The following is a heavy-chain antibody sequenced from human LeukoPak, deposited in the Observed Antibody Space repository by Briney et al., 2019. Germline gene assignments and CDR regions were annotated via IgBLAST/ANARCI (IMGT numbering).Heavy chain of an antibody. CDR2: IYYSGST. V-gene: IGHV4-30-4*08. D-gene: IGHD1-26*01. CDR1: GGSISSGDYY. Sequence: SETLSLTCTVSGGSISSGDYYWSWIRQPPGKGLEWIGYIYYSGSTYYNPSLKSRVTISVDTSKNQFSLKLSSVTAADTAVYYCARDHWEGYMDVWGKGTTVTVSS. CDR3: ARDHWEGYMDV. J-gene: IGHJ6*03.